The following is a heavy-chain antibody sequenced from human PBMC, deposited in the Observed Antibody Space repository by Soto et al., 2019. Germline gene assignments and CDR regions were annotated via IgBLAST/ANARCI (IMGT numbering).Heavy chain of an antibody. CDR3: ARDQNDHVYSYGMDV. CDR2: IIPIFGTA. V-gene: IGHV1-69*13. CDR1: GGTFSSYA. Sequence: SVKVSCKASGGTFSSYAISWVRQAPGQGLEWMGGIIPIFGTANYAQKFQGRVTITADESTSTAYMVLSSLRSEDTAVYYCARDQNDHVYSYGMDVRGPGPTVTVSS. J-gene: IGHJ6*02.